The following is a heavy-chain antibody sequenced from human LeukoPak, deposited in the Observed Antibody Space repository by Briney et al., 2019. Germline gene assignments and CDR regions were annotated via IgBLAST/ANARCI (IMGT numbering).Heavy chain of an antibody. D-gene: IGHD2-15*01. CDR1: GFTFSSYW. Sequence: SGGSLRLSCAASGFTFSSYWMSWVRQAPGKGLEWVANIKQDGSEKYYVDSVKGRFTISRDNAKNTLYLQMNSLRAEDTAVYYCARACLVCSLGYCSGGSCKPFDYWGQGTLVTVSS. CDR3: ARACLVCSLGYCSGGSCKPFDY. V-gene: IGHV3-7*04. J-gene: IGHJ4*02. CDR2: IKQDGSEK.